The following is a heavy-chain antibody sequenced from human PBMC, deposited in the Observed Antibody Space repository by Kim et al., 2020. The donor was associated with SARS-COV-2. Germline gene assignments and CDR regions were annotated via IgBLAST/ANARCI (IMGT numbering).Heavy chain of an antibody. V-gene: IGHV4-39*07. J-gene: IGHJ3*02. Sequence: SETLSLTCTVSGGSISSSSYYWGWFRQPPGKGLEWIGSIYYSGSTYYNPSLKSRVTISVDTSKNQFSLKLSSVTAADTAVYYCARAKPHYDILTGYTGGAFDIWGQGTMVTVSS. CDR1: GGSISSSSYY. D-gene: IGHD3-9*01. CDR3: ARAKPHYDILTGYTGGAFDI. CDR2: IYYSGST.